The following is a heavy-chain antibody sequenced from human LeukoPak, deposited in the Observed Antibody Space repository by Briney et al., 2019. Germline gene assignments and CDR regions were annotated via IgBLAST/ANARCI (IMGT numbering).Heavy chain of an antibody. D-gene: IGHD3-9*01. J-gene: IGHJ4*02. CDR1: GGTFSSYA. Sequence: VASVKVSCKASGGTFSSYAISWVRQAPGQGLEWMGRIIPIFGIANYAQKFQGRVTITADKSTSTAYMELSSLRSEDTAVYYCARDAHPYYDILTGYWDYFDYWGQGTLVTVSS. CDR3: ARDAHPYYDILTGYWDYFDY. V-gene: IGHV1-69*04. CDR2: IIPIFGIA.